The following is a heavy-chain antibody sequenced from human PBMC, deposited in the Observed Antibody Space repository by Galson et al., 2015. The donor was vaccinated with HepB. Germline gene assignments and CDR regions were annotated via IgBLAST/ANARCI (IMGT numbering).Heavy chain of an antibody. D-gene: IGHD3-9*01. Sequence: SVKVSCKASGSTFTDYYIHWVRQAPGQGLEWMGRINPNSRGTNYAQKFQGRVTMTRDTSIRTAFMELSRLTSDDTAVYYYARGFFDWLPSSSSPGYGMDVWGRGTTVTVSS. CDR2: INPNSRGT. V-gene: IGHV1-2*06. CDR3: ARGFFDWLPSSSSPGYGMDV. CDR1: GSTFTDYY. J-gene: IGHJ6*02.